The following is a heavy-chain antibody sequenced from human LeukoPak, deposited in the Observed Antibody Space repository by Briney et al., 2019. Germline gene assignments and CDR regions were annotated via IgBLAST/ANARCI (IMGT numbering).Heavy chain of an antibody. V-gene: IGHV1-8*01. CDR3: ARVSFYCSSTSCRPLGY. J-gene: IGHJ4*02. CDR1: GYTFTSYD. Sequence: GALVKVSCKASGYTFTSYDINWVRQATGQGLEWMGWMNPNSGNTGYAQKFQGRVTMTRNTSISTAYMELSSLRSEDTAVYYCARVSFYCSSTSCRPLGYWGQGTLVTVSS. CDR2: MNPNSGNT. D-gene: IGHD2-2*01.